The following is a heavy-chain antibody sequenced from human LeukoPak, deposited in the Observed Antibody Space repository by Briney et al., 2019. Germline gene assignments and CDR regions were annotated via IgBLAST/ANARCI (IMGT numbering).Heavy chain of an antibody. J-gene: IGHJ6*02. V-gene: IGHV3-7*01. CDR1: GFTFSSYG. CDR2: IKQDGSEK. Sequence: GGSLRLSCAASGFTFSSYGMSWVRQAPGKGLEWVANIKQDGSEKYYVDSVKGRFTISRDNAKNSLYLQMNSLRAEDTAVYYCAREGHSSSWYYYYYGMDVWGQGTTVTVSS. CDR3: AREGHSSSWYYYYYGMDV. D-gene: IGHD6-13*01.